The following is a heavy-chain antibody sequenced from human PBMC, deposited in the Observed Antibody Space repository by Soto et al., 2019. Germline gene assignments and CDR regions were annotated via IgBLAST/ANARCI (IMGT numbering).Heavy chain of an antibody. Sequence: QVQLQESGPGLVKPSETLSLTCTVSGGSISSYYWSWIRQPPGKGLEWIGYIYYSGSTNYNPSLKSRVTISVDTSKTQFSLKLSSVTAADTAVYYCAREEGGKDSSSSWDYYYYGMDVWGQGTTVTVSS. D-gene: IGHD6-6*01. CDR3: AREEGGKDSSSSWDYYYYGMDV. V-gene: IGHV4-59*01. J-gene: IGHJ6*02. CDR1: GGSISSYY. CDR2: IYYSGST.